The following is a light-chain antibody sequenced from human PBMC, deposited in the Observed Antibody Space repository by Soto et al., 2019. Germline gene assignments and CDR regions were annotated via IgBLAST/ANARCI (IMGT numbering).Light chain of an antibody. V-gene: IGLV2-11*01. Sequence: QSALTQPRSVSGSPGQSVTISCTGTRSDVGGYNFVSWYQQHPGKAPKLMIYDVSKRPSGVPDRFSGSKSGNTASLTISGLQAEDEADYYCSSYTSSSTRVFGGGTKLTVL. CDR2: DVS. CDR3: SSYTSSSTRV. CDR1: RSDVGGYNF. J-gene: IGLJ3*02.